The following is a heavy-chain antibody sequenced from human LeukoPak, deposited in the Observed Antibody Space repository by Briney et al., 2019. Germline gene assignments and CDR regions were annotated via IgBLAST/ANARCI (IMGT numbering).Heavy chain of an antibody. D-gene: IGHD3-16*01. CDR2: IYYTGST. CDR1: GGSISSSSYY. CDR3: ARDTSPFDH. Sequence: SSETLSLTCTVSGGSISSSSYYWDWIRQPPGKGLEWIGSIYYTGSTYYNPSLKSRVTISVDTSKNQFSLKVTSVTAADTAVYYCARDTSPFDHWGQGTLVTVSS. V-gene: IGHV4-39*07. J-gene: IGHJ4*02.